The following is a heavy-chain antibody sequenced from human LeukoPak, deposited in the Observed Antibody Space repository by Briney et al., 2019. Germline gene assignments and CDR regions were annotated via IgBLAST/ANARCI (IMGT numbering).Heavy chain of an antibody. J-gene: IGHJ4*02. V-gene: IGHV3-73*01. CDR3: ARERHPTSYGDLVDY. D-gene: IGHD4-17*01. CDR1: GFTFSGSA. Sequence: GGSLRLSCAASGFTFSGSAMHWVRQASGKGLEWVGRIRSKANSYATAYAASVKGRFTISRDDSKNTAYLQMNSLRAEDTAVYYCARERHPTSYGDLVDYWGQGTLVTVSS. CDR2: IRSKANSYAT.